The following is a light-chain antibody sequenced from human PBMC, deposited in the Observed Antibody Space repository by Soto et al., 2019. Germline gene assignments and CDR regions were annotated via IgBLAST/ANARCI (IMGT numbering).Light chain of an antibody. CDR3: SSYTSSSLHVV. CDR2: DVS. CDR1: SSDVGGYNY. J-gene: IGLJ2*01. Sequence: QSVLTQPASVSGSPGQSITISCTGTSSDVGGYNYVSWYQQHPGKAPKLMIYDVSNRPSGVSTRFSGSKSGNTASLTISGLQAEDEADYYCSSYTSSSLHVVFGGGTKVTVL. V-gene: IGLV2-14*01.